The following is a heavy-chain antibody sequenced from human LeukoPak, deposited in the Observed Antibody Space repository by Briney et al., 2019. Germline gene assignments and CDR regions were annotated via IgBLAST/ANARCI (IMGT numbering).Heavy chain of an antibody. CDR3: ARRNTMVRGVIPQRGRFDY. V-gene: IGHV4-38-2*01. D-gene: IGHD3-10*01. CDR1: GYSISSGYY. CDR2: IYHSGST. J-gene: IGHJ4*02. Sequence: PSETLSLTCAVSGYSISSGYYWGWIRQPPGKGLEWIGSIYHSGSTYYNPSLKSRVTISVDTSKNQFSLKLSSVTAADTAVYYCARRNTMVRGVIPQRGRFDYWGRGTLVTVSS.